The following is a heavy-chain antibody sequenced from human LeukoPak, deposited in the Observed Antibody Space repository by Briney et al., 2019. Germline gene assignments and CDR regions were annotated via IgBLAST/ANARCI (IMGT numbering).Heavy chain of an antibody. CDR1: GGSISSYY. Sequence: SETLSLTCTVSGGSISSYYWSWIRQPAGKGLEWIGRIYTSGSTNYNPSLKSRVTMSVDTSKNQFSLKLSSVTAADTAVYYCAREPRGGVVVPAAFPFDYWGQGTLVTVSS. CDR2: IYTSGST. J-gene: IGHJ4*02. D-gene: IGHD2-2*01. CDR3: AREPRGGVVVPAAFPFDY. V-gene: IGHV4-4*07.